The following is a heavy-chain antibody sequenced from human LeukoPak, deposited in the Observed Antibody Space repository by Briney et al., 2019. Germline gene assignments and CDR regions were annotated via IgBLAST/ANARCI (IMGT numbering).Heavy chain of an antibody. Sequence: ASVKASCKASGYTFTSYYMHWVRQAPGQGLEWMGIINPSGGSTSYAQKFQGRVTMTRDTSTSTVYMELSSLRSEDTAVYYCARVGSSPRRGGYFDYWGQGTLVTVSS. D-gene: IGHD6-6*01. J-gene: IGHJ4*02. CDR2: INPSGGST. CDR1: GYTFTSYY. CDR3: ARVGSSPRRGGYFDY. V-gene: IGHV1-46*01.